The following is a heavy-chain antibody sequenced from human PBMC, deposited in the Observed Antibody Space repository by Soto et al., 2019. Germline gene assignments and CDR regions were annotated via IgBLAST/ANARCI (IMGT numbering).Heavy chain of an antibody. V-gene: IGHV3-48*01. CDR1: GFTFSSYS. CDR2: ISSGSSTI. J-gene: IGHJ4*02. D-gene: IGHD2-2*01. CDR3: ARGVGYCSGTSCYYDC. Sequence: PGGSLRLSCAASGFTFSSYSMNWVRQAPGKGLEWVSYISSGSSTIYYADSVKGRFTISRDTAKNSLYLQMNSLRAEDTAVYYCARGVGYCSGTSCYYDCWGQGTLVTVSS.